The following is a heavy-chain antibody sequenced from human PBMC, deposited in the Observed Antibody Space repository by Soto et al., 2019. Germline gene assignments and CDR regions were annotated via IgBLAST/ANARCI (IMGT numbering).Heavy chain of an antibody. Sequence: SETLSLTCTVSGGSMSPFYWNWIRQAPGKGLEWIGYSYYSGSTEYNPSLKSRVSISVDRSKNQFSLKLSSMTAADTAVYHCARDRGDGYNLDYWGQGILVTVSS. CDR1: GGSMSPFY. J-gene: IGHJ4*02. D-gene: IGHD2-21*01. CDR2: SYYSGST. V-gene: IGHV4-59*01. CDR3: ARDRGDGYNLDY.